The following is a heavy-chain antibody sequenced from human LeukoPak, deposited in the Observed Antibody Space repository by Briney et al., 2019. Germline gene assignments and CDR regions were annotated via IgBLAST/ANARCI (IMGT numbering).Heavy chain of an antibody. CDR1: GLTFRSYV. V-gene: IGHV3-7*01. CDR3: LVTTRSRGFDY. Sequence: GPLRPPCAAPGLTFRSYVKSWGRRAPGKGLEGVANIRQDGSVQNYVDSVKGRFTISRDNPKNSVYLQMSSLRAEDTAVYYCLVTTRSRGFDYWGQGTLVTVSS. D-gene: IGHD1/OR15-1a*01. J-gene: IGHJ4*02. CDR2: IRQDGSVQ.